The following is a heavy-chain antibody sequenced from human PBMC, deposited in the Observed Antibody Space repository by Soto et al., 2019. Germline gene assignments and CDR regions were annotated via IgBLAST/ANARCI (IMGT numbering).Heavy chain of an antibody. J-gene: IGHJ4*02. V-gene: IGHV1-3*01. CDR2: INAGNGNT. D-gene: IGHD3-22*01. Sequence: ASVKVSCKASGYTFTSYAMHWVRQAPGQRLEWMGWINAGNGNTKYSQKFQGRVTITRDTSASTAYMELSSLRSEDTAVYYCARVPHYYDSSGYCPPFDSWGQGTLLTVSS. CDR1: GYTFTSYA. CDR3: ARVPHYYDSSGYCPPFDS.